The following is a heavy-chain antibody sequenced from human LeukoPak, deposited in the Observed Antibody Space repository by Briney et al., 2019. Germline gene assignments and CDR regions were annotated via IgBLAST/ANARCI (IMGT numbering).Heavy chain of an antibody. V-gene: IGHV3-21*01. CDR1: GFTFSNYG. Sequence: TGGSLRLSCTASGFTFSNYGMNWVRQAPGKGLEWVSFTDISGNYIYYGDSVKGRFTISRDNAKNLVFLQMNGLRAEDTAVYYCARGRSITLLRGVAMSDGFDIWGQGAMVAVSS. J-gene: IGHJ3*02. CDR2: TDISGNYI. CDR3: ARGRSITLLRGVAMSDGFDI. D-gene: IGHD3-10*01.